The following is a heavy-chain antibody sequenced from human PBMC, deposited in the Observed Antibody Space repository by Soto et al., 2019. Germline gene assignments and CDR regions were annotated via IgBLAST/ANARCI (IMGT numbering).Heavy chain of an antibody. CDR3: ARLACTGYCSGGSWGYGMDV. Sequence: PGESLKISCKGSGYSFTSYWIGWVRQMPGKGLEWMGIIYPGDSDTRYSPSFQGQVTISADKSISTAYLQWSSLKASDTAMYYCARLACTGYCSGGSWGYGMDVWGQGTTVTVSS. D-gene: IGHD2-15*01. J-gene: IGHJ6*02. V-gene: IGHV5-51*01. CDR1: GYSFTSYW. CDR2: IYPGDSDT.